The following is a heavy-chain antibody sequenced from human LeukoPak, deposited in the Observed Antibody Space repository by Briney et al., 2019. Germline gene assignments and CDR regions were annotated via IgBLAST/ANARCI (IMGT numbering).Heavy chain of an antibody. J-gene: IGHJ4*02. Sequence: ASVKVSCKASGGTFSSYAISWVRQAPGQGLEWMGRIIPIFGTANYAQKFQGRVTITTDESTSTAYMELSSLRSEDTAVYYCARVVTAATSTWYFDYWGQGTLVTVSS. CDR2: IIPIFGTA. V-gene: IGHV1-69*05. CDR3: ARVVTAATSTWYFDY. CDR1: GGTFSSYA. D-gene: IGHD2-2*01.